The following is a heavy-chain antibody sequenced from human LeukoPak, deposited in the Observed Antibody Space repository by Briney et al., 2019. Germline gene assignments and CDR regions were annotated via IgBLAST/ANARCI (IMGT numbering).Heavy chain of an antibody. V-gene: IGHV1-8*01. D-gene: IGHD2-21*02. CDR2: MNPNSGNT. J-gene: IGHJ5*02. Sequence: ASVKVSCKASGYTFTSYDINWVRQATGQGLEWVGWMNPNSGNTGYAQKFQGRVTMTRNTSISTAYMELSSLRSEDTAVYYCARGRTVVVTLRHNWFDPWGQGTLVTVSS. CDR1: GYTFTSYD. CDR3: ARGRTVVVTLRHNWFDP.